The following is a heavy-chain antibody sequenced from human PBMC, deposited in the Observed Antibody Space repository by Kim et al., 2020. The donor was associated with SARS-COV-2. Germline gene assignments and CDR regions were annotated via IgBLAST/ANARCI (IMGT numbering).Heavy chain of an antibody. CDR3: APRSYLTIFGVVRSLIDY. Sequence: GGSLRLSCAASGFTFSSYAMSWVRQAPGKGLEWVSAISGSGGSTYYADSVKGRFTISRDNSKNTLYLQMNSLRAEDTAVYYCAPRSYLTIFGVVRSLIDYWGQGTLVTVSS. CDR2: ISGSGGST. CDR1: GFTFSSYA. D-gene: IGHD3-3*01. J-gene: IGHJ4*02. V-gene: IGHV3-23*01.